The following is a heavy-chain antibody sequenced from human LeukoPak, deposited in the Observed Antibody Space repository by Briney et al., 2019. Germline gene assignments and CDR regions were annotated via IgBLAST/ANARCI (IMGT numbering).Heavy chain of an antibody. CDR1: GGSFSGYY. CDR3: ARSRAVRYFDWLSPSIIDY. D-gene: IGHD3-9*01. Sequence: SETLSLTCAVYGGSFSGYYWSWIRQPPGKGLEWIGEINHSGSTNYNPSLKSRVTISVDTSKNQFSLKLSSVTAADTAVYYCARSRAVRYFDWLSPSIIDYWGQGTLVTVSS. V-gene: IGHV4-34*01. J-gene: IGHJ4*02. CDR2: INHSGST.